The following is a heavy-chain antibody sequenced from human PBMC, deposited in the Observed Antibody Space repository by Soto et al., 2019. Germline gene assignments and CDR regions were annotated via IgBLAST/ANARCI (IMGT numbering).Heavy chain of an antibody. Sequence: QVQLQESGPGLVKPSETLSLTCAVSGASIRSYHWSWIRQPAGKGLEWIGRMQHTGNTNYNPSLKSRVTMSVDTSKNQISLKMTSVTAADTAVYFCAKDVSSRRWFDPWGQEILVIVSS. CDR2: MQHTGNT. V-gene: IGHV4-4*07. J-gene: IGHJ5*02. CDR1: GASIRSYH. D-gene: IGHD3-16*01. CDR3: AKDVSSRRWFDP.